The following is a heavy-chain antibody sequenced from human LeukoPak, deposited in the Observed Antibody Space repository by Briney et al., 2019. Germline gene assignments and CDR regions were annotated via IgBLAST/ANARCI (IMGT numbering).Heavy chain of an antibody. D-gene: IGHD6-13*01. V-gene: IGHV3-30*18. CDR3: AKGGSSWNCDY. CDR1: GFTFSSYG. J-gene: IGHJ4*02. Sequence: GGSLRLSCAASGFTFSSYGMHWVRQAPGKGLEWVAFISYDGSNKYYADSVKGRFTISRNNSKNTLYLQMNSLRAEDTAVYYCAKGGSSWNCDYWGQGTLVTVSS. CDR2: ISYDGSNK.